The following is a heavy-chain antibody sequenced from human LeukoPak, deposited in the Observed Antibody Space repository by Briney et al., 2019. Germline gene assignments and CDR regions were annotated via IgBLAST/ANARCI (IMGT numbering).Heavy chain of an antibody. CDR1: GGSISSGGYY. CDR3: ARGTRDYDFWSGYSKHGAFDI. CDR2: IYHSGST. D-gene: IGHD3-3*01. Sequence: PSQTLSLTCTVSGGSISSGGYYWSWIRQPPGKGLEWIGYIYHSGSTYYNPSLKSRVTISVDRSKNQFSLKLSSVTAADTAVYYCARGTRDYDFWSGYSKHGAFDIWGQGTMVTVSS. V-gene: IGHV4-30-2*01. J-gene: IGHJ3*02.